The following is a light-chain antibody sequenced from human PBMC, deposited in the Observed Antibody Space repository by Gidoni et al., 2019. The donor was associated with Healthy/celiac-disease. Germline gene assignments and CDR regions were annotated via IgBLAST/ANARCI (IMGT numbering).Light chain of an antibody. CDR2: GNS. CDR1: NSNIGAGYD. J-gene: IGLJ2*01. V-gene: IGLV1-40*01. CDR3: QSYDSSLRGRV. Sequence: QSVLTQPPSVSGAPGQRVTISCTGSNSNIGAGYDVHWYQHLPGTAPKLLIYGNSNRPSGVPDRFSGSKSGTSASLAITGLQAEDEADYYCQSYDSSLRGRVFGGGTKLTVL.